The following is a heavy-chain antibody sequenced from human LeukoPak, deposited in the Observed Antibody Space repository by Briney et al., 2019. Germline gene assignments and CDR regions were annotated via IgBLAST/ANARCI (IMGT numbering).Heavy chain of an antibody. V-gene: IGHV1-69*02. J-gene: IGHJ3*02. D-gene: IGHD5-12*01. Sequence: GASVKVSCKASGGTFSSYTISWVRQAPGQGLEWMGRIIPILGIANYAQKFQGRVTITTDESTSTAYMELSSLRSEDTAVYYCASCHSYDCGAFDIWGQGTMVTVSS. CDR3: ASCHSYDCGAFDI. CDR1: GGTFSSYT. CDR2: IIPILGIA.